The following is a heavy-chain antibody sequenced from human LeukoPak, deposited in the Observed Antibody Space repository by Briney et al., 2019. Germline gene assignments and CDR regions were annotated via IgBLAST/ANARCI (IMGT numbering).Heavy chain of an antibody. J-gene: IGHJ4*02. CDR3: ARRQGCSSTSCPPDY. V-gene: IGHV5-51*01. CDR2: IYPGDSDT. Sequence: VSLTLLCSRCGYSFSTFWTRWAPSITGKGLECLGIIYPGDSDTRYSPSFQGQVTLSADKSINTAYLQWSSLKASDTAMYYCARRQGCSSTSCPPDYWGQGTLVTVSP. D-gene: IGHD2-2*01. CDR1: GYSFSTFW.